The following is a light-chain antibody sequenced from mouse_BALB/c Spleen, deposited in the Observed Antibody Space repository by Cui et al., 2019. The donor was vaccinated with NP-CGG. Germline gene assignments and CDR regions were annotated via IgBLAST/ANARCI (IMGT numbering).Light chain of an antibody. Sequence: QPVVSLASALTTSPGETVTLTCHSRTGAVTTSNYANWVQEKPDHLFTGLIGGTNNRAPGVPARFSGSLIGDKAALTITGAKTEDEAIYFCALWYSNHWVFGGGTKLTVL. CDR1: TGAVTTSNY. CDR3: ALWYSNHWV. V-gene: IGLV1*01. CDR2: GTN. J-gene: IGLJ1*01.